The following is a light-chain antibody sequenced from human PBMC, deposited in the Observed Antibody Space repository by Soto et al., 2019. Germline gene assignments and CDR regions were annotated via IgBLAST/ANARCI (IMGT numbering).Light chain of an antibody. CDR1: QSVSSTY. Sequence: EIVLTQSPGTLSLSPGERAALSCRASQSVSSTYLAWYQQKPGQAPRLLIYGASSRATGIPDRFSGSGSGTDFTLTISRLEPEDFAVYYCQKHGSSQPVGGGTKVELK. CDR2: GAS. V-gene: IGKV3-20*01. J-gene: IGKJ4*01. CDR3: QKHGSSQP.